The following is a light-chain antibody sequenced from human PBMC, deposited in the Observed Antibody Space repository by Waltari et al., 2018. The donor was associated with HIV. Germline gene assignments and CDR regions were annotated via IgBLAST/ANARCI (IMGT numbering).Light chain of an antibody. Sequence: DNQITQSLASLSASVADTDTVTRRANQTIGNYLNWYQQKPGKAPKLLIYGASSLQSGVRSRFSGSGSGTDFTVTIRSLQPEDFASYDCQKGYSPPRTFGQGTKVEIK. J-gene: IGKJ1*01. V-gene: IGKV1-39*01. CDR3: QKGYSPPRT. CDR1: QTIGNY. CDR2: GAS.